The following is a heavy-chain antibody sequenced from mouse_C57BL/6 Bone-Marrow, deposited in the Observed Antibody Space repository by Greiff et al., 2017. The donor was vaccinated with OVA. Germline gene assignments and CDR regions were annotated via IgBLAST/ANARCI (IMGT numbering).Heavy chain of an antibody. CDR1: GFTFSSYA. CDR3: ASGGLRRRAY. J-gene: IGHJ3*01. V-gene: IGHV5-4*01. Sequence: EVQLVESGGGLVKPGGSLKLSCAASGFTFSSYAMSWVRQTPEKRLEWVATISDGGSYTYYPDNVKGRFTISRDNAKNNLYLQMSHLKSEDTAMYYCASGGLRRRAYWGQGTLVTVSA. D-gene: IGHD2-4*01. CDR2: ISDGGSYT.